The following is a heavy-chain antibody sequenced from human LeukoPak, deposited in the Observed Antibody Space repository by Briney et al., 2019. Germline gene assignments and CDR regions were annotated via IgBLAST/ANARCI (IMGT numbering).Heavy chain of an antibody. J-gene: IGHJ4*02. CDR2: INPNSGGT. V-gene: IGHV1-2*02. Sequence: ASVKVSCKASGYTFTGYYMHWVRQAPGQGLEWMGWINPNSGGTNYAQKFQGRVTMTRDTSISTAYMELSRLRSDDTAVYYCARVSITMVQGAPLDYWGQGTLVTVSS. CDR3: ARVSITMVQGAPLDY. D-gene: IGHD3-10*01. CDR1: GYTFTGYY.